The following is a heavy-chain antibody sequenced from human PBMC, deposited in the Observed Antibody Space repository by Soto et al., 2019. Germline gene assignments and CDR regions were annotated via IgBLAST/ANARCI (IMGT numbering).Heavy chain of an antibody. V-gene: IGHV4-34*01. D-gene: IGHD1-1*01. J-gene: IGHJ1*01. CDR3: ARGGGNDAEYFQH. Sequence: QVQLQQWGAGLLKPSETLSLTCAVYGGSFSGYYWSWIRQPPGKGLEWIGEINHSGSTNYNPSLKSRVTISVDTSKNQFSLKLISVTAADTAVYYCARGGGNDAEYFQHWGQGTLVTVSS. CDR1: GGSFSGYY. CDR2: INHSGST.